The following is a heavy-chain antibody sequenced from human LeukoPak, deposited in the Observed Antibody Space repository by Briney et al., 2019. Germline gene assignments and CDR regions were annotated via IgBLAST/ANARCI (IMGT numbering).Heavy chain of an antibody. CDR3: GRGSKYCNGDNCYDLDN. J-gene: IGHJ4*02. Sequence: ASEKASCKASGYTFTTHDITWVRQSPGQRLEWMGWMNPNSGNTGYAQNFQRRVSISSDTSTSTAYMELSSLRSEDTAVYYCGRGSKYCNGDNCYDLDNWGQGTLVTVSS. CDR2: MNPNSGNT. CDR1: GYTFTTHD. V-gene: IGHV1-8*03. D-gene: IGHD2-15*01.